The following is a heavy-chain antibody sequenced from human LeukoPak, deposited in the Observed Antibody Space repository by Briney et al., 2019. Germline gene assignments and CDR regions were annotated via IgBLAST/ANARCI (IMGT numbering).Heavy chain of an antibody. V-gene: IGHV1-18*01. CDR1: GYNFTNFS. J-gene: IGHJ6*03. Sequence: ASVKVSCKASGYNFTNFSVNLVRQAPGQGLEWMGWISPYNGNSNYAQKFQGRVTLTTDASRGAVSMELRSLRSDDTAIYYCARVIEGWSPLLFYYFYMDVWGKGTTVTVSS. CDR3: ARVIEGWSPLLFYYFYMDV. D-gene: IGHD6-19*01. CDR2: ISPYNGNS.